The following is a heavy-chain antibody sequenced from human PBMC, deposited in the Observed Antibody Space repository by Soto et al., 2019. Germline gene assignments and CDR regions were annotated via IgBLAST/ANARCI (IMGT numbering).Heavy chain of an antibody. V-gene: IGHV3-23*01. CDR1: GLTFSTYP. Sequence: EVQLLESGGALVQPGGYLRLSCDASGLTFSTYPMTWVRQAPGKGLEWVSTISGNSDTTYYADSVRGRFVISRDNSKNTLYLQMNSLRAEDTAVYFCASRLIPFRYVMDVWGQGTTVTVSS. CDR2: ISGNSDTT. CDR3: ASRLIPFRYVMDV. D-gene: IGHD3-16*01. J-gene: IGHJ6*02.